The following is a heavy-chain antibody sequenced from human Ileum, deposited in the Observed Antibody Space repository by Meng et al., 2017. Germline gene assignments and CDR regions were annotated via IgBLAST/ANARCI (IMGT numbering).Heavy chain of an antibody. V-gene: IGHV4-4*02. D-gene: IGHD3-10*02. Sequence: QAQLQESGPGLVKPSETLSRTCAVSGGSIESNNWWTWIRKPPGQGLEWIGEVYHSGSTHYNPSLQSRVTISIDNSKNRFSLSLNSVTAADTAIYYCARADYVRYFDLWGRGTLVTVSS. CDR2: VYHSGST. CDR1: GGSIESNNW. CDR3: ARADYVRYFDL. J-gene: IGHJ2*01.